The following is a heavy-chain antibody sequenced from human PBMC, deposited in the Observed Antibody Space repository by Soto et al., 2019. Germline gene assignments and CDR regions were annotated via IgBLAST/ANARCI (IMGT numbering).Heavy chain of an antibody. D-gene: IGHD2-15*01. J-gene: IGHJ4*02. CDR1: GGSISNSAYY. CDR3: ARGYCGGGTCYLVFDY. Sequence: QVQLQESGPGLVKPSQTLSLTCTVSGGSISNSAYYWSWIRQHPGKGLEWISYIHNSGSTFYNPSLRSRVFTSVDTSQNQFSLKLTSVTVADTAVYFYARGYCGGGTCYLVFDYWGQGTLVTVSS. V-gene: IGHV4-31*03. CDR2: IHNSGST.